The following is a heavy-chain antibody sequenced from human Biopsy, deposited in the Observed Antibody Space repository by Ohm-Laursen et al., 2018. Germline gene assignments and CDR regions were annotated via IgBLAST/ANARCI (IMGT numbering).Heavy chain of an antibody. J-gene: IGHJ2*01. D-gene: IGHD3-22*01. CDR1: GGSIGGGEYY. V-gene: IGHV4-31*01. CDR2: ISYSGTT. CDR3: ARGVPHYDGSGFRLAGYWYFDL. Sequence: SQTLSLTCPVSGGSIGGGEYYWNWIRQHPGKGLEWIGLISYSGTTFYNPSLESLLTISIDTSKNHFSLNLRSVTAADTAVYYCARGVPHYDGSGFRLAGYWYFDLWGRGTLVTVSS.